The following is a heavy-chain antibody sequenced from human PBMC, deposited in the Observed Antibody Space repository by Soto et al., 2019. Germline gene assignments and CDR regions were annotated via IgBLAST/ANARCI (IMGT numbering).Heavy chain of an antibody. Sequence: SQTLSLTCAISGDSVSSNSAGWNWIRQSPSRGLEWLGRTYYKSKWNNDYALSVKSRITINPDTSKNQFSLHLYSVTPEDTAVYYRKGITWVSGMHVCGQGTTVTVS. CDR2: TYYKSKWNN. CDR3: KGITWVSGMHV. J-gene: IGHJ6*02. D-gene: IGHD3-16*01. CDR1: GDSVSSNSAG. V-gene: IGHV6-1*01.